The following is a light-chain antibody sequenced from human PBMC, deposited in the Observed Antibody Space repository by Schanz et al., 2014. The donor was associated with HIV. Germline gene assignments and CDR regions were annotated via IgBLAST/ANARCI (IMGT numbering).Light chain of an antibody. Sequence: QSALTQPPSASGSPGQSVTISCTGTTSDVGGHNYVSWFQQHPGKAPRLIIYEVTKRPSGVPDRFSGSKSGNTASLIVSGLQAEDEADYYCSSYTSSSTLVFGGGTKLTVL. J-gene: IGLJ2*01. CDR2: EVT. CDR3: SSYTSSSTLV. CDR1: TSDVGGHNY. V-gene: IGLV2-8*01.